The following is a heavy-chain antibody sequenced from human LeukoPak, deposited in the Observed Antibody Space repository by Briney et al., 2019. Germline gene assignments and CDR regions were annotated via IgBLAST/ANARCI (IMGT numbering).Heavy chain of an antibody. CDR2: IYPGDSDT. V-gene: IGHV5-51*01. CDR3: ARRPRRYSYEGYYFDY. Sequence: GESLKISCKGSGYSFTSYWIGWVRQMPGKGLEWMGIIYPGDSDTRYSPSFQGQVTISADKSISTAYLQWSSLKAADTAVYYCARRPRRYSYEGYYFDYWGQGTLVTVSS. D-gene: IGHD5-18*01. CDR1: GYSFTSYW. J-gene: IGHJ4*02.